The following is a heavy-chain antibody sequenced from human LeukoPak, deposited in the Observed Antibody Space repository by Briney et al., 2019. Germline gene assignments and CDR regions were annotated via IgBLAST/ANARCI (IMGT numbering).Heavy chain of an antibody. CDR3: VLAGSGSYYFDY. V-gene: IGHV5-51*01. Sequence: GESLRISRKGFGYRFTNYWIGWVRQMPGKGLEWMGIIYPGDSDTRYSPSFQGQVTISADKSINTAYLQWSSLKASDTAMYYCVLAGSGSYYFDYWGQGILVTVSS. CDR1: GYRFTNYW. D-gene: IGHD3-10*01. J-gene: IGHJ4*02. CDR2: IYPGDSDT.